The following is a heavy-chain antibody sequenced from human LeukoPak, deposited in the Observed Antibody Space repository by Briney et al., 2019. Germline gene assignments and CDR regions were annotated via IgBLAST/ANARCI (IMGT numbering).Heavy chain of an antibody. CDR1: GFTFGTYA. Sequence: GGSLRLSCAASGFTFGTYAMTWVRQAPGKGLEWVSSFSGSGGSTYYADSVKGRFTISRDNSKNTLYLQMNSLRAEDTAVYYCARSGLIRFDYWGQGTLVTVSS. CDR2: FSGSGGST. D-gene: IGHD2-15*01. V-gene: IGHV3-23*01. CDR3: ARSGLIRFDY. J-gene: IGHJ4*02.